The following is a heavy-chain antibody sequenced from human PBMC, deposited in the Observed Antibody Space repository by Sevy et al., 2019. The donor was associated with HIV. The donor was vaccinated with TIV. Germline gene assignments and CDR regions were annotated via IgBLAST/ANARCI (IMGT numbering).Heavy chain of an antibody. D-gene: IGHD3-22*01. CDR3: ATEEYYDSCGYHSSFDY. Sequence: SETLSLTCAVSGGSISSTNWWSWVRQPPGKGLEWIGEIYHTGSSNYNPSLKSRVTISVDKSKNQISLNLSSVTAADTAVDYCATEEYYDSCGYHSSFDYWGQGTLVTVSS. CDR1: GGSISSTNW. CDR2: IYHTGSS. V-gene: IGHV4-4*02. J-gene: IGHJ4*02.